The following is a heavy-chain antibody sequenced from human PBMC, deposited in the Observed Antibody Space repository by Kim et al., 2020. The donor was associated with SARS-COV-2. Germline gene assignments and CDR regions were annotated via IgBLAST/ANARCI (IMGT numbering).Heavy chain of an antibody. Sequence: SVKVSCKASGGTFSSYTIAWVRQAPGQGLEWVGGISPIFGTTNYARKFQDRVTLTADKSTSTVYMELKSLTSEDTAVYYCASDQIVPTIFYCYGMDVWGQGTTVTVSS. D-gene: IGHD1-26*01. CDR3: ASDQIVPTIFYCYGMDV. CDR2: ISPIFGTT. V-gene: IGHV1-69*06. J-gene: IGHJ6*02. CDR1: GGTFSSYT.